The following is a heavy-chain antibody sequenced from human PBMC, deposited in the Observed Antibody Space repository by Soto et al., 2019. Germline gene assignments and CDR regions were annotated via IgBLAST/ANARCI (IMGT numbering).Heavy chain of an antibody. J-gene: IGHJ6*02. CDR3: ARTAAVNDYYYYCMDV. CDR2: IYYSGST. Sequence: QVQLQESGPGLVKPSETLSLTCTVSGGSISSYYWSWIRQPPGKGLEWIGYIYYSGSTNYNPSLKSRVTISVDTSTNQFSLKVSSVTAADTALYYCARTAAVNDYYYYCMDVWGQGTTVTVSS. CDR1: GGSISSYY. D-gene: IGHD6-13*01. V-gene: IGHV4-59*08.